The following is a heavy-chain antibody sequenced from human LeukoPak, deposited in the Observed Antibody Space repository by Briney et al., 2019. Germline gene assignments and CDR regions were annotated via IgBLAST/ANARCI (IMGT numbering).Heavy chain of an antibody. Sequence: GGSLRLSCAASGFTFSSYSMNWVRQAPGKGLEWVSSISSSSSYIYYADSVKGRFTISRDNAKNSLYLQTNSLRAEDTAVYYCARFSSGGSYAFDYWGQGTLVTVSS. V-gene: IGHV3-21*01. CDR3: ARFSSGGSYAFDY. CDR2: ISSSSSYI. J-gene: IGHJ4*02. CDR1: GFTFSSYS. D-gene: IGHD1-26*01.